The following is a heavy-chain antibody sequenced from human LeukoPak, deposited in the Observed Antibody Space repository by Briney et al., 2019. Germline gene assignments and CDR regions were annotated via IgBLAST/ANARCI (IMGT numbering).Heavy chain of an antibody. D-gene: IGHD3-10*01. CDR2: IGGSGSGT. Sequence: GGTLRLSCAASGFTFSSYAMSWVRQAPGKGLELVSAIGGSGSGTYYTDSVKGRFTISRDNSKNTLYLEMNSLRAEDTAVYYCAKAFYGGFNMDVWGKGTTVTVSS. CDR3: AKAFYGGFNMDV. V-gene: IGHV3-23*01. CDR1: GFTFSSYA. J-gene: IGHJ6*03.